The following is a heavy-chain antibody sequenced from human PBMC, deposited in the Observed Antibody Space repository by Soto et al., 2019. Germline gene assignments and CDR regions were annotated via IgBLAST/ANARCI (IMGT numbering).Heavy chain of an antibody. Sequence: SVKVSCKASGGTFSSYAVSWVRKAPGQGLEWMGGIIPIFGTANYAQKFQGRVTITADESTSTAYMELSSLRSEDTAVYYCASGYCISTSCYRAYYYYGMDVWGQGTTVTVSS. CDR1: GGTFSSYA. CDR3: ASGYCISTSCYRAYYYYGMDV. V-gene: IGHV1-69*13. J-gene: IGHJ6*02. D-gene: IGHD2-2*01. CDR2: IIPIFGTA.